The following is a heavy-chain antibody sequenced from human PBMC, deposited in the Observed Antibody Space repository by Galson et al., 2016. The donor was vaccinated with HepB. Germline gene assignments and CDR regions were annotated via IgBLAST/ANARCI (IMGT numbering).Heavy chain of an antibody. V-gene: IGHV4-4*02. D-gene: IGHD4-11*01. CDR3: ARRLQEDYFDY. Sequence: SETLSLTCNVSGDSIASNKWWSWVRQPPGKGLEWIGERYHSGSANYNPSLKSRVTILVDKAKTQFSLKLTSLTAADTAVYYCARRLQEDYFDYWGQGTLVAVSS. J-gene: IGHJ4*02. CDR2: RYHSGSA. CDR1: GDSIASNKW.